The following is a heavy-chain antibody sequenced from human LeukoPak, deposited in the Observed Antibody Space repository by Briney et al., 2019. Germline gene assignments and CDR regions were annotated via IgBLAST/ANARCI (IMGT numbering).Heavy chain of an antibody. CDR3: ARTMGHGSSWYYGMDV. V-gene: IGHV4-59*01. D-gene: IGHD6-13*01. CDR1: GGSTSSYY. Sequence: PSETLSLTCTVSGGSTSSYYWSWIRQPPGKGLEWIGYIYYSGSTNYNPSLKSRVTISVDTSKNQFSLKLSSVTAADTAVYYCARTMGHGSSWYYGMDVWGQGTTVTVSS. J-gene: IGHJ6*02. CDR2: IYYSGST.